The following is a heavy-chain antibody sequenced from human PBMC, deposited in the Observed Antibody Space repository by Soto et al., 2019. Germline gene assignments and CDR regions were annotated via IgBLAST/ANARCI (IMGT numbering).Heavy chain of an antibody. CDR1: GFSFGDNA. J-gene: IGHJ4*02. D-gene: IGHD6-6*01. V-gene: IGHV3-33*08. CDR2: IWYDGSNK. CDR3: ARGGLSARPDF. Sequence: QVQLVESGGGVVQPGRSLRLSCRTSGFSFGDNAMHWVRQAPGRGLEWVTIIWYDGSNKYYADSVKGRFTISRDNSKNTLYLQMNSLRVEDTAVYYCARGGLSARPDFWCQGTLVTVSS.